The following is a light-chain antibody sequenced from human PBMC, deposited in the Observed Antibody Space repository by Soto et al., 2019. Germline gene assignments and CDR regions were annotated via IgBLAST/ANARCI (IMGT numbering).Light chain of an antibody. CDR1: SSNIGSNT. J-gene: IGLJ1*01. CDR2: SNN. Sequence: GLTQPPSTSGTPGQEGNISFSGSSSNIGSNTVNWYQQLPGTAPKLLIYSNNQRPSGIPDRFSGSKSGTSASLAISGFQSEDEADYYCASWDDSLNGHVFGTGTKVTVL. V-gene: IGLV1-44*01. CDR3: ASWDDSLNGHV.